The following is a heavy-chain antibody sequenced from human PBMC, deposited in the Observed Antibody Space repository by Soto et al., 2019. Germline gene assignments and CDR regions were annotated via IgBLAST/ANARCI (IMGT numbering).Heavy chain of an antibody. Sequence: SETLSLTCTVSGGSISSYYWSWIRQPPGKGLEWIGYIYYSGSTNYNPSLKSRVTISVDTSKNQFSLKLSSVTAADTAVYYCARGVPYSYGYVSWFDPWGQGTLVTVSS. CDR3: ARGVPYSYGYVSWFDP. D-gene: IGHD5-18*01. CDR1: GGSISSYY. J-gene: IGHJ5*02. CDR2: IYYSGST. V-gene: IGHV4-59*01.